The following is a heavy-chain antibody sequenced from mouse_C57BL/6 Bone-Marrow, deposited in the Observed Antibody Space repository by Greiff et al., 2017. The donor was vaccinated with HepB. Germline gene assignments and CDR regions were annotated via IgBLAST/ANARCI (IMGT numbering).Heavy chain of an antibody. D-gene: IGHD1-1*01. V-gene: IGHV1-53*01. CDR2: INPSNGGT. CDR1: GYTFTSYW. Sequence: QVQLQQPGTELVKPGASVKLSCKASGYTFTSYWMHWVKQRPGQGLEWIGNINPSNGGTNYNETFKSKATLTVDKSSSTAYMQLSSLTSEDSAVYYCARDGLLRAWFAYWGQGTLVTVSA. J-gene: IGHJ3*01. CDR3: ARDGLLRAWFAY.